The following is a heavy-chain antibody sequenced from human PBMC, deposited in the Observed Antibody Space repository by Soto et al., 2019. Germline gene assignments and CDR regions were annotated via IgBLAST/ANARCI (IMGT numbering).Heavy chain of an antibody. CDR3: ARAVEMASNFDY. V-gene: IGHV4-59*01. J-gene: IGHJ4*02. CDR1: SGSISSYY. CDR2: IYYSGST. D-gene: IGHD2-2*01. Sequence: QVQLQESGPGLVKPSETPSLTCTVTSGSISSYYWSWIRQPPGKGLEWIWYIYYSGSTNYNPSLMSRDTMSVDTEKNQFSLMLSSVTAADSAMYYCARAVEMASNFDYWVQVNLVTVAS.